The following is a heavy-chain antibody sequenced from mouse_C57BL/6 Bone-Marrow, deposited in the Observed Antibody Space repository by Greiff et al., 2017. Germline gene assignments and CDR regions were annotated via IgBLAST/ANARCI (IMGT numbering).Heavy chain of an antibody. D-gene: IGHD4-1*01. J-gene: IGHJ2*01. Sequence: QVQLQQSGAELVRPGTSVKVSCKASGYAFTHYLIEWVKQRPGQGLEWIGVINPGSGGTNYNEKFKGKETLTADKSSSTSYMQLSSLTSEDSAVXFCARPNWDALYFDYWGQGTTLTVSS. CDR3: ARPNWDALYFDY. CDR2: INPGSGGT. V-gene: IGHV1-54*01. CDR1: GYAFTHYL.